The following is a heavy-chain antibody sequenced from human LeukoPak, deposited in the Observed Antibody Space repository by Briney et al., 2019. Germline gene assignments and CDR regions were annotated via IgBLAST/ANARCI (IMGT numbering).Heavy chain of an antibody. Sequence: GGSLRLSCAASGSTFSGYAMSWVRQAPGKGLEWVSAISGSGGNTYFADSVKGRFTISRDNSKNTLYLQMNSLRAEDTAVYYCAKGPRTVRFGDRHKGIFDYWGQGTLVTVSS. CDR1: GSTFSGYA. CDR2: ISGSGGNT. CDR3: AKGPRTVRFGDRHKGIFDY. D-gene: IGHD3-10*01. J-gene: IGHJ4*02. V-gene: IGHV3-23*01.